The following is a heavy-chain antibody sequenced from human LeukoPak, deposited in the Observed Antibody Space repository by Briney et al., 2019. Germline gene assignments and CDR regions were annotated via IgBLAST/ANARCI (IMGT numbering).Heavy chain of an antibody. Sequence: SETLSLTCAVYGGSFTDYYWNWIRQPPGKGLEWIGEINHSGITHCNPSLKSRVTISADTSKNQFSLKLSSVTAADTAVYYCARGYYVWGYWGQGTLVTVSS. D-gene: IGHD3-16*01. V-gene: IGHV4-34*01. CDR3: ARGYYVWGY. CDR1: GGSFTDYY. J-gene: IGHJ4*02. CDR2: INHSGIT.